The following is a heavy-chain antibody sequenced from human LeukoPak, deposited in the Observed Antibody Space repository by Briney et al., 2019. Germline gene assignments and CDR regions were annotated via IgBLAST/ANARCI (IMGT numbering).Heavy chain of an antibody. CDR2: ISYDGSNK. Sequence: LSLTCAVYGESFSDYYWSWFRQAPGKGLEWVAVISYDGSNKYYADSVKGRFTISRDNSKNTLYLQMNSLRAEDTAVYYCARGASDIVLMVYAIDGLDYWGQGTLVTVSS. CDR3: ARGASDIVLMVYAIDGLDY. V-gene: IGHV3-30-3*01. D-gene: IGHD2-8*01. J-gene: IGHJ4*02. CDR1: GESFSDYY.